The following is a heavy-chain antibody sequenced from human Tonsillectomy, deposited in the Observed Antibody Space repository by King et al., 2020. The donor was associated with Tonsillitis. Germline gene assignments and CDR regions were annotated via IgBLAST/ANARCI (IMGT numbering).Heavy chain of an antibody. J-gene: IGHJ5*02. Sequence: QVQLVESGGGVVQPGRSLRVSCAASGFTFTSHGMHWVRQAPGKGLEWVAAISYDGSNKYYADSVKGRFTISRDNSKNTLYLQMNSLGAEDTAVYYCAKVPGGNGIFDPWGQGTLVTV. CDR1: GFTFTSHG. CDR3: AKVPGGNGIFDP. V-gene: IGHV3-30*18. CDR2: ISYDGSNK. D-gene: IGHD1-1*01.